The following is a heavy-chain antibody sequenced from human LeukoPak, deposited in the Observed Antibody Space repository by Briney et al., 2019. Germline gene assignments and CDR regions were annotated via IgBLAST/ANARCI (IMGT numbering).Heavy chain of an antibody. Sequence: ASVKVSCKASGYTFSGYYMHWVRQAPGQGLEWMGIINPSGGSTSYGQKFQGRVTMTRDTSTRIVYMELSSLRSEDTAVYYCARWGASGLALIYYYGMDVWGQGTTVTVSS. D-gene: IGHD3/OR15-3a*01. CDR1: GYTFSGYY. V-gene: IGHV1-46*01. CDR3: ARWGASGLALIYYYGMDV. J-gene: IGHJ6*02. CDR2: INPSGGST.